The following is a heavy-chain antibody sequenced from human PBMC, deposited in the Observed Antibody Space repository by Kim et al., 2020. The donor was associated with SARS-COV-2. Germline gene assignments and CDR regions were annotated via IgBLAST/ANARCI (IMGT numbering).Heavy chain of an antibody. CDR3: AIPSYGSGSHYYYYYGMDV. Sequence: SETLSLTCAVYGGSFSGYYWSWIRQPPGKGLEWIGEINHSGSTNYNPSLKSRVTISVDTSKNQFSLKLSSVTAADTAVYYCAIPSYGSGSHYYYYYGMDVWGQGTTVTVSS. V-gene: IGHV4-34*01. CDR1: GGSFSGYY. D-gene: IGHD3-10*01. CDR2: INHSGST. J-gene: IGHJ6*02.